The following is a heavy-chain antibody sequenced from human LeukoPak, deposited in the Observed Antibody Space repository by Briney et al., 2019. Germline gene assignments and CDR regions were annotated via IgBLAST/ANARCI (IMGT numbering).Heavy chain of an antibody. J-gene: IGHJ4*02. V-gene: IGHV3-74*01. CDR2: INSDGRST. Sequence: GGSLRLSCAASGFTFSRYWMHWVRQAPGKGLVWVSRINSDGRSTNYADSVKGRFTISRDNGKNTLYLQMSSLRAEDTAVYYCSSEICTSTTCHSLEYWGQGTPVTVSS. CDR1: GFTFSRYW. D-gene: IGHD2-2*02. CDR3: SSEICTSTTCHSLEY.